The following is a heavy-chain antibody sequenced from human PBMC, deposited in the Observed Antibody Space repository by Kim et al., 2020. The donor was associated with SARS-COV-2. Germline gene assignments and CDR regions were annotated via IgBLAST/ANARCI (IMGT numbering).Heavy chain of an antibody. CDR2: NT. CDR3: ARGSGWAFDY. Sequence: NTKCSQKVQGRVTITRDTSASTAYMELTSLRSEDTAIYYCARGSGWAFDYWGQGTLVTVAS. V-gene: IGHV1-3*01. D-gene: IGHD6-19*01. J-gene: IGHJ4*02.